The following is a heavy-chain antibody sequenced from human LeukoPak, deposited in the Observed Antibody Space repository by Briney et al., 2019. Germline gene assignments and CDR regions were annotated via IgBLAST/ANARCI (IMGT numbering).Heavy chain of an antibody. CDR2: ISSSGSTI. J-gene: IGHJ4*02. CDR3: ASPVGYSSSWD. V-gene: IGHV3-48*03. Sequence: AGGSLRLSCAASGFTFSSYEMNWVRQAPGKGLEWVSYISSSGSTIYYADSVKGRFTISRDNSKNSLYLQMNSLRAEDTAVYYCASPVGYSSSWDWGQGTLVTVSS. D-gene: IGHD6-13*01. CDR1: GFTFSSYE.